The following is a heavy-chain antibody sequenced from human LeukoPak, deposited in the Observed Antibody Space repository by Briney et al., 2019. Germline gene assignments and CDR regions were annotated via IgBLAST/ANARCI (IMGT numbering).Heavy chain of an antibody. Sequence: GGSLRLSCEASGFTFNTYSMNWARQAPGKGLEWVSSIDSSGGYMFYADSVKGRFTISRDNSKNTVYLQMNSLRAEDTAVYYCARVYYGSGSLHYYYYYMDVWGKGTTVTISS. CDR2: IDSSGGYM. CDR3: ARVYYGSGSLHYYYYYMDV. CDR1: GFTFNTYS. V-gene: IGHV3-21*04. D-gene: IGHD3-10*01. J-gene: IGHJ6*03.